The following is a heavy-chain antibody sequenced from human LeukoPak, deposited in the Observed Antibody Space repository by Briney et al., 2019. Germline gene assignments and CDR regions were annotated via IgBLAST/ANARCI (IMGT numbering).Heavy chain of an antibody. CDR3: VRGYCSGGTCYLDY. Sequence: PGGSLRLSSAASGFSFSNYNMNWVRQAPGRGLEWVSSISSSSSYIYYADSLKGRFTISRDNAKNSLYLQVNSLRAEDTAVYFCVRGYCSGGTCYLDYWGQGTLVTVSS. J-gene: IGHJ4*02. CDR1: GFSFSNYN. V-gene: IGHV3-21*01. D-gene: IGHD2-15*01. CDR2: ISSSSSYI.